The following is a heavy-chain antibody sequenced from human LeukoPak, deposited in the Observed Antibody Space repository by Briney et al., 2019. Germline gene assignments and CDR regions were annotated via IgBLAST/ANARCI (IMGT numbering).Heavy chain of an antibody. CDR1: GYTFTSYY. Sequence: ASVKVSCKASGYTFTSYYTHWVRQAPGQGLEWMGVINPSGGSTSYAQKFQGRVTMTRDTSTSTVYMELSSLRSEDTAVYYCASHVEAALSGYFQHWGQGTLVTVSS. CDR2: INPSGGST. J-gene: IGHJ1*01. V-gene: IGHV1-46*01. D-gene: IGHD6-13*01. CDR3: ASHVEAALSGYFQH.